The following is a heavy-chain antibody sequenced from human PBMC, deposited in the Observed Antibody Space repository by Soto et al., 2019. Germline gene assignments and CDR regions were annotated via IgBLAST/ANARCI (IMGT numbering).Heavy chain of an antibody. CDR3: ARDGCSSTSCYLLDP. V-gene: IGHV3-21*01. CDR2: ISSSSYI. J-gene: IGHJ5*02. CDR1: GFTFSSYS. Sequence: GGSLRLSCAASGFTFSSYSMNWVRQAPGKGLEWVSSISSSSYIYYADSVTGRFTISRDNAKNSLYLQMNSLRAEDTAVYYCARDGCSSTSCYLLDPWGQGTLVTVSS. D-gene: IGHD2-2*01.